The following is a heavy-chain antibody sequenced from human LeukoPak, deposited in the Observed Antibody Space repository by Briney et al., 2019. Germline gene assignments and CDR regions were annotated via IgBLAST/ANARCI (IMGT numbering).Heavy chain of an antibody. CDR3: VRHDGRSGGTMGALDS. J-gene: IGHJ4*02. D-gene: IGHD4-23*01. CDR2: VYYGRTT. V-gene: IGHV4-39*01. Sequence: SETLSLTCTVSAGSISSSSHHWGWIRQSPGKGLEWIGSVYYGRTTYYNPSLNSRVTIFVVTSKNQLPLQLNSVTAADTAVYYCVRHDGRSGGTMGALDSWGQGSLVTVSS. CDR1: AGSISSSSHH.